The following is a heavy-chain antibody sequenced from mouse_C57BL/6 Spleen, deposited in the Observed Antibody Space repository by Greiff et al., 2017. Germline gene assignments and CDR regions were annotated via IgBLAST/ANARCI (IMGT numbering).Heavy chain of an antibody. D-gene: IGHD1-1*02. Sequence: QVQLQQSGAELVKPGASVKISCKASGYAFSSYWMNWVKQRPGKGLEWIGQIYPGDGDTNYNGKFKGKATLTADKSSSTAYMQLSSLTSEDSAVYFCARAEITTVVFDYWGQGTTLTVSS. CDR1: GYAFSSYW. V-gene: IGHV1-80*01. CDR2: IYPGDGDT. J-gene: IGHJ2*01. CDR3: ARAEITTVVFDY.